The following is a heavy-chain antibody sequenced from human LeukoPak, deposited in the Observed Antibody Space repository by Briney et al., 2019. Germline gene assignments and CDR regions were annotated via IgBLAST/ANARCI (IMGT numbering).Heavy chain of an antibody. CDR2: IYYSGST. J-gene: IGHJ5*02. V-gene: IGHV4-39*01. D-gene: IGHD4-23*01. CDR3: ARQLYYGGRGNWFDP. Sequence: PSETLSLTCTVSGGSISSSSYYWGWIRQPPGKGLEWIGSIYYSGSTFYNPSLNSRVTISVDTSKNQFSLKLSSVTAADTAFYYCARQLYYGGRGNWFDPWGQGTLVTVSS. CDR1: GGSISSSSYY.